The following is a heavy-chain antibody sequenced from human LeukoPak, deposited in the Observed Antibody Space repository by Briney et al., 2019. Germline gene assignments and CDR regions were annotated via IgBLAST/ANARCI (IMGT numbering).Heavy chain of an antibody. D-gene: IGHD3-10*01. CDR3: AGYYGSGSYSHGPFDY. V-gene: IGHV3-23*01. J-gene: IGHJ4*02. CDR1: GFTFSSYG. CDR2: ISGSGGST. Sequence: GGSLRLSCAASGFTFSSYGMSWVRQAPGKGLEWLSAISGSGGSTYYADSVKGRFTISRDNSKNTLYLQMNSLRAEDTAVYYCAGYYGSGSYSHGPFDYWGQGTLVTVSS.